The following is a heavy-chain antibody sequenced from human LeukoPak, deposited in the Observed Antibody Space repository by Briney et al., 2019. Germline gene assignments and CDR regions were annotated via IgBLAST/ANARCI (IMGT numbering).Heavy chain of an antibody. CDR2: ISSSGSTI. J-gene: IGHJ4*02. CDR1: GFTFSSYE. V-gene: IGHV3-48*03. Sequence: PGGSLRLSYAASGFTFSSYEMNWVRQAPGKGLEWVSYISSSGSTIYYADSVKGRFTISRDNAKNSLYLQMNSLRAEDTALYYCARVDKYSGSYYPFDYWGQGTLVTVSS. CDR3: ARVDKYSGSYYPFDY. D-gene: IGHD1-26*01.